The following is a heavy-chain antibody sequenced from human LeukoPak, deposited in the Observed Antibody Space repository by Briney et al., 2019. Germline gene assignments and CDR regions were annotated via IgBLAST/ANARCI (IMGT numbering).Heavy chain of an antibody. CDR3: AKTGDPDY. CDR2: ISYDGSNK. J-gene: IGHJ4*02. CDR1: GFTFSSYA. V-gene: IGHV3-30*18. D-gene: IGHD3-16*01. Sequence: PGGSLRLSCAASGFTFSSYAMSWVRQAPGKGLEWVAVISYDGSNKYYADSVKGRFTISRDNSKNTLYLQMNSLRAEDTAVYYCAKTGDPDYWGQGTLVTVSS.